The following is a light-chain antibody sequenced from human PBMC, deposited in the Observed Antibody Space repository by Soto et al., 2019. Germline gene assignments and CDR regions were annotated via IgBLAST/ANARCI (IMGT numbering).Light chain of an antibody. V-gene: IGKV3-20*01. CDR3: QQYGSSPLLT. J-gene: IGKJ4*01. CDR1: QSVSSSY. Sequence: EIVLTQSPGTLSLSPGERATLSCRASQSVSSSYLAWYQQKPGQAPRLLIYGASSRATGIPDRFSGSQYGTDFTLTISRLEPSDFAVYYCQQYGSSPLLTFGGGTKVEIK. CDR2: GAS.